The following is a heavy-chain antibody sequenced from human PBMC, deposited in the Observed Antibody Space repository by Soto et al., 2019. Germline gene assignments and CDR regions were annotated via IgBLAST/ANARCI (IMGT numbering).Heavy chain of an antibody. CDR2: ISAYNGNT. CDR3: ARDLGGSYYAPVDY. J-gene: IGHJ4*02. V-gene: IGHV1-18*01. Sequence: ASVKVSCKASGYTFTSYGISWVRQAPGQGLEWMGWISAYNGNTKYAQKLQGRVTITTDTSTSTAYMELRSLRSDDTAVYYCARDLGGSYYAPVDYWGQGTLVTVSS. CDR1: GYTFTSYG. D-gene: IGHD1-26*01.